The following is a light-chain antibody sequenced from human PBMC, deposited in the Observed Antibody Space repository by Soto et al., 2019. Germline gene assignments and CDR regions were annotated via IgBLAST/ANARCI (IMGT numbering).Light chain of an antibody. CDR2: GAS. V-gene: IGKV3-15*01. J-gene: IGKJ1*01. CDR3: QQYRSWPRT. Sequence: EIVLTQSPAALSVSPGGRATLSCRASQDVMYDLAWYQQKPGQASRLLVYGASTRATDAPPRFRGSGSGREFSLTISSLQSEDFATYYCQQYRSWPRTFGQGTKVDIK. CDR1: QDVMYD.